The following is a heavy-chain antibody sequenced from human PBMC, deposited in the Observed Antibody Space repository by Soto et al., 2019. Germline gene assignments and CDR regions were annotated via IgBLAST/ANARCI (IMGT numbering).Heavy chain of an antibody. Sequence: PGGSLRLSCAASGFTFSSYSMNWVRQAPGKGLEWVSSISSSSSYIYYADSVKGRFTISRDNAKNSLYLQMNSLRAEDTAVYYCARDRGTTPERNYYYGMDVWGQGTMVTVSS. CDR2: ISSSSSYI. CDR3: ARDRGTTPERNYYYGMDV. D-gene: IGHD3-10*01. J-gene: IGHJ6*02. V-gene: IGHV3-21*01. CDR1: GFTFSSYS.